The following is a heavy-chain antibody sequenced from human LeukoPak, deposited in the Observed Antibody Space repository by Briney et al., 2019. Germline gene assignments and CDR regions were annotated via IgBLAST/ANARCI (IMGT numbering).Heavy chain of an antibody. J-gene: IGHJ6*03. V-gene: IGHV4-34*01. Sequence: SETLSLTCAVYGGSFSGYYWSWIRQPPGKGLEWIGEINHSGSTNYNPSLKSRVTISVDTSKNQFSLKLSSVTAADTAVYYCAGGHSSSWYWGYYYYYMDVWGKGTTVTVSS. CDR1: GGSFSGYY. D-gene: IGHD6-13*01. CDR3: AGGHSSSWYWGYYYYYMDV. CDR2: INHSGST.